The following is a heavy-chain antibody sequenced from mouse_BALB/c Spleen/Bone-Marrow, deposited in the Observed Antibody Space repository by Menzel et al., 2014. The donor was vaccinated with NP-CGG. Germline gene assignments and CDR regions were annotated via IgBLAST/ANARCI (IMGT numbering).Heavy chain of an antibody. CDR2: IHPSDSES. J-gene: IGHJ2*01. CDR1: GYSFTNYW. V-gene: IGHV1-61*01. Sequence: QVQLQQSGAELVRPGTSVQLSCKASGYSFTNYWTNWVKQRPGQGLEWIGMIHPSDSESRLNQKFKDKATLTVDKSSTTAYMQLSSPTSEDSAVYYCTRGLGEIWGYWGQGTTLTVSS. D-gene: IGHD4-1*01. CDR3: TRGLGEIWGY.